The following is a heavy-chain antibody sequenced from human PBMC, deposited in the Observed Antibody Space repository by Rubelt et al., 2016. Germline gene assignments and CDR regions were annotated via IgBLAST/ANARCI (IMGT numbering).Heavy chain of an antibody. CDR2: INYIGST. V-gene: IGHV4-39*01. J-gene: IGHJ4*02. CDR1: VGSISSSSYY. D-gene: IGHD6-13*01. Sequence: QLQLQESGPGLVKTSETLSLTCTVSVGSISSSSYYWGWIRQPPGKGLEWIGSINYIGSTYYNPSLKSRVTISVDTSKNQFSLKLSSVTAADTAGYYCATSSSWYYYFDYWGQGTLVTVSS. CDR3: ATSSSWYYYFDY.